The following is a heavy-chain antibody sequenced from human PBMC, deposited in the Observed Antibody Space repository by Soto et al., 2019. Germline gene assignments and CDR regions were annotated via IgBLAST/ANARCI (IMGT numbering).Heavy chain of an antibody. D-gene: IGHD2-2*01. Sequence: ASVKVSCKASGYTFTSYAMHWVRQAPGQRLEWMGWINAGNGNTNYAQKFQGRVTITADESTSTAYMELSSLRSEDTAVYYCARHDCISSSCYYYYYYSMDVWGQGTTVTVSS. CDR3: ARHDCISSSCYYYYYYSMDV. CDR2: INAGNGNT. V-gene: IGHV1-3*01. CDR1: GYTFTSYA. J-gene: IGHJ6*02.